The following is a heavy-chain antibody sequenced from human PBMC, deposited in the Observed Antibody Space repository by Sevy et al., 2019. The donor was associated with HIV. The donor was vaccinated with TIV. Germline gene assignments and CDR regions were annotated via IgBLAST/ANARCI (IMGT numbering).Heavy chain of an antibody. Sequence: GGSRRLSCAASGFTFSDHYMDWVRQAPGKGLEWVGRSRNKVNSYTTEYAASVKGRFTISRDDSKNSLYLQMNSLKTEDTAVYYCARGMHYYDSSGYDCWGQGTLVTVSS. V-gene: IGHV3-72*01. CDR1: GFTFSDHY. J-gene: IGHJ4*02. D-gene: IGHD3-22*01. CDR3: ARGMHYYDSSGYDC. CDR2: SRNKVNSYTT.